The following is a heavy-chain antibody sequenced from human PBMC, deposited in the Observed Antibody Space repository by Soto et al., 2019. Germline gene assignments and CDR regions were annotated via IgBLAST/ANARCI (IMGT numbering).Heavy chain of an antibody. CDR3: ARDGVDTAMASDY. D-gene: IGHD5-18*01. J-gene: IGHJ4*02. CDR1: GFTVSSNY. Sequence: GGSLRLSCAAPGFTVSSNYMSWVRQAPGKGLEWVSVIYSGGSTYYADSVKGRFTISRDNSKNTLYLQMNSLRAEDTAVYYCARDGVDTAMASDYWGQGTLVTVSS. V-gene: IGHV3-53*01. CDR2: IYSGGST.